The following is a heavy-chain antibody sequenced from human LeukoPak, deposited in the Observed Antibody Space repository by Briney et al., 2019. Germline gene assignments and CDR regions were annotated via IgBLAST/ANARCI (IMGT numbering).Heavy chain of an antibody. V-gene: IGHV3-23*01. CDR3: VLSGSYSEVRPFDY. D-gene: IGHD1-26*01. Sequence: GGSLRLSCAASGFTFSSYAMSWVRQAPGKGLEWVSAISGSGGSTYYADSVKGRFTISRDNSKNTLYLQMNSLRAEDTAVYYCVLSGSYSEVRPFDYWGQGTLVTVSS. CDR2: ISGSGGST. J-gene: IGHJ4*02. CDR1: GFTFSSYA.